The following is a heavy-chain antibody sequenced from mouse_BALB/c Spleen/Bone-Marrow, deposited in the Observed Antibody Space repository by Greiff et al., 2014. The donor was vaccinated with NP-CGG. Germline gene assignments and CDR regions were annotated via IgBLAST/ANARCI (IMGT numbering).Heavy chain of an antibody. J-gene: IGHJ2*01. CDR2: IYPGSGST. D-gene: IGHD4-1*02. CDR3: TREGPTGTGGDY. V-gene: IGHV1S22*01. Sequence: LQQPGSELVRPGASVKLSCKASGYTFTSYWMHWVKQRPGQGLEWIGNIYPGSGSTNYDEKFKSKATLTVDTSSGTAYMQLSSLTSEDSAVYYCTREGPTGTGGDYWGQGTTLTVSS. CDR1: GYTFTSYW.